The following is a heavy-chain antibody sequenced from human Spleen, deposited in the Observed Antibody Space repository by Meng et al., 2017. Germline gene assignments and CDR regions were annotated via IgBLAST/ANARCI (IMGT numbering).Heavy chain of an antibody. CDR2: IYYSGST. V-gene: IGHV4-61*01. CDR3: AASQGADY. Sequence: QVQLQESGPGRVRPSETLSLPCTVSGGSVSSGSYYWSWIRQPPGKGLEWIGYIYYSGSTNYNPSLKSRVTISVDTSKNQFSLKLSSVTAADTAVYYCAASQGADYWGQGTLVTVSS. J-gene: IGHJ4*02. D-gene: IGHD2-2*01. CDR1: GGSVSSGSYY.